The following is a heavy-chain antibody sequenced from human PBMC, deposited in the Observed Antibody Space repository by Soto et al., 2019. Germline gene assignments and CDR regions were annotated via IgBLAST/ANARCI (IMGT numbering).Heavy chain of an antibody. Sequence: GGSLRLSCSASGFTFSSYAMHWVRQAPGKGLEYVSAISSNGGSTYYADSVKGRFTNSRDNSKNTLYLQMSSLRAEDTAVYYCVKDSGFATVAGEALDEYWGQGTLVTVSS. CDR2: ISSNGGST. CDR1: GFTFSSYA. D-gene: IGHD6-19*01. CDR3: VKDSGFATVAGEALDEY. V-gene: IGHV3-64D*08. J-gene: IGHJ4*02.